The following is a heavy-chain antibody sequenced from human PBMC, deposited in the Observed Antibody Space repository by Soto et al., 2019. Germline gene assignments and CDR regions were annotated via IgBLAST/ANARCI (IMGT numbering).Heavy chain of an antibody. CDR3: VRVNNWNYYEFDY. V-gene: IGHV4-30-2*01. Sequence: TLSLTCAVSGGSISSGDNSWSWIRQPPGKGLEWIGYIYHNGNTYYNPSLNSRATVSVDRSKNQFSLRLTSVTAEDTAVYYCVRVNNWNYYEFDYWGQGTLVTVSS. CDR2: IYHNGNT. D-gene: IGHD1-7*01. CDR1: GGSISSGDNS. J-gene: IGHJ4*02.